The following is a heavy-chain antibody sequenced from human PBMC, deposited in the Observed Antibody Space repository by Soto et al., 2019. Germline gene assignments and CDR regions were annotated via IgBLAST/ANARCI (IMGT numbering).Heavy chain of an antibody. J-gene: IGHJ5*02. CDR3: ARDSRLNWFDP. V-gene: IGHV4-4*02. CDR2: IYHSGST. D-gene: IGHD6-25*01. CDR1: GGSISSSNW. Sequence: QVQLQESGPGLVKPSGTLSLTCAVSGGSISSSNWWSWVRQPPGKGLEWIGEIYHSGSTNYNPSLQSVDPISVDKSQNQFSLKLSSVTAADTAVYYCARDSRLNWFDPWGQGTLVTVSS.